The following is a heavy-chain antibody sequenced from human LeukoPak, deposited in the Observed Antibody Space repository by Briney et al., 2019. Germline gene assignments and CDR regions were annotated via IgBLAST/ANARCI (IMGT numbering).Heavy chain of an antibody. Sequence: GGTLRLSCAASGFTFSSYGMSGVRQAPGKGLEWVSDISGSGGSTYYVDSVKGRFTISRDNAKNTLYLQMNSLRAEDTAVYNCAKLGLIMLGGVWGKGPTVTLSS. CDR2: ISGSGGST. V-gene: IGHV3-23*01. D-gene: IGHD3-10*02. J-gene: IGHJ6*04. CDR3: AKLGLIMLGGV. CDR1: GFTFSSYG.